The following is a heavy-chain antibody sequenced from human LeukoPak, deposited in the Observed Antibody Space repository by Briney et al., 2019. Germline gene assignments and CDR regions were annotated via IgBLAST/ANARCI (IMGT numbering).Heavy chain of an antibody. J-gene: IGHJ1*01. V-gene: IGHV3-21*01. CDR1: GFSFSSYS. Sequence: GGSLRLSCAASGFSFSSYSMNWVRQAPGKGLEWVSSISESSSYIYYADSVEGRFTISRDKSKNTLYLQMNSLRVEDTAVYYCANLAAAGEYFQHWGQGTLVTVSS. D-gene: IGHD6-13*01. CDR3: ANLAAAGEYFQH. CDR2: ISESSSYI.